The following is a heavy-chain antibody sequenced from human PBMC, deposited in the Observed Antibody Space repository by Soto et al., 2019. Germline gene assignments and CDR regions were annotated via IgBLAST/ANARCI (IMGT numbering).Heavy chain of an antibody. Sequence: SVKVSCKASGGTFSSYTISWVLQAPGQGLEWMGRIIPILGIANYAQKFQGRVTITADKSTSTAYMELSSLRSEDTAVYYCAFEPRVYSSVAPLDYWGQGTLVTVSS. D-gene: IGHD6-19*01. V-gene: IGHV1-69*02. CDR1: GGTFSSYT. J-gene: IGHJ4*02. CDR2: IIPILGIA. CDR3: AFEPRVYSSVAPLDY.